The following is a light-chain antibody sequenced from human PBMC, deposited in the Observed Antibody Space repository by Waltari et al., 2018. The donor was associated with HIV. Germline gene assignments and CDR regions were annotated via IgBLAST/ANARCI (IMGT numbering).Light chain of an antibody. CDR3: AAWDDSLNDSYV. CDR2: SNN. Sequence: QSVLTQPPSASGTPGQRVTISCSGSSSNIGSNAVNWYQQLPGTAPTLLIYSNNQRPSGVPDRFSCSKSGSSASLAISGLQSDDEADYYCAAWDDSLNDSYVFGPGTKVTVL. CDR1: SSNIGSNA. V-gene: IGLV1-44*01. J-gene: IGLJ1*01.